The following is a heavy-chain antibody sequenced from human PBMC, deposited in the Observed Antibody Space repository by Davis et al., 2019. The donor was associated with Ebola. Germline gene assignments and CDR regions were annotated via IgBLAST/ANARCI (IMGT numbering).Heavy chain of an antibody. D-gene: IGHD3-22*01. CDR2: INHSGST. Sequence: MPSETLSLTCAVYGGSFSGYYWSWIRQPPGKGLEWIGEINHSGSTNYNPSLKSRVTISVDTSKNQFSLKLSSVTAADTAVYYCARHRGGYYYSLGYWGQGTLVTVSS. CDR3: ARHRGGYYYSLGY. CDR1: GGSFSGYY. J-gene: IGHJ4*02. V-gene: IGHV4-34*01.